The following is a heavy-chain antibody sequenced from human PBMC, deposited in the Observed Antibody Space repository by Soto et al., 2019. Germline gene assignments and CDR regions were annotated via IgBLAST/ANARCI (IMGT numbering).Heavy chain of an antibody. V-gene: IGHV1-18*01. CDR3: ARDLGGFPDY. CDR1: GYTFTSYG. Sequence: QVQLVQSGAEVKKPGASVKVSCKASGYTFTSYGISWVRQAPGQGLEWMGWISGHNGNTYFAQKLQGRVTMTTDTSTSTAYMDMRSLRSDDTAVYYCARDLGGFPDYWGQGTLVTVSS. D-gene: IGHD5-12*01. CDR2: ISGHNGNT. J-gene: IGHJ4*02.